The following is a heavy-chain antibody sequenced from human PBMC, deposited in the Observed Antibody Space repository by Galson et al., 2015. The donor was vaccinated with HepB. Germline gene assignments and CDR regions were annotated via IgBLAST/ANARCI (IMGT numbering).Heavy chain of an antibody. J-gene: IGHJ6*02. V-gene: IGHV1-18*04. CDR3: AKDTYYDILIPHYNGMDV. CDR1: NYSLMTYG. Sequence: SVKVSCKDSNYSLMTYGINWVRQAPGQGLEWMGWISGQSGNTNYPKKFQGRVTMTTDTSTSTASLELRSLRSDDTAVYYCAKDTYYDILIPHYNGMDVWGQGTTVTVSS. CDR2: ISGQSGNT. D-gene: IGHD3-9*01.